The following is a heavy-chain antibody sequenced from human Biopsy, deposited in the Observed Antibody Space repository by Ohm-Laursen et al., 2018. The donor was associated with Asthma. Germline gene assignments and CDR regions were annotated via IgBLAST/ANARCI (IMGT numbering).Heavy chain of an antibody. J-gene: IGHJ4*02. D-gene: IGHD3-22*01. V-gene: IGHV4-4*03. CDR1: GGSVSSFHW. Sequence: PGTLSLTCAVSGGSVSSFHWWNWVRQPPGKGLEWIGFIYYSGSTYYNPSLKSRVSISIDTSKNQFSLKLSSVTAADTAVYYCARAQDYYDSRGYYRSFDYWGQGTLVTVSS. CDR3: ARAQDYYDSRGYYRSFDY. CDR2: IYYSGST.